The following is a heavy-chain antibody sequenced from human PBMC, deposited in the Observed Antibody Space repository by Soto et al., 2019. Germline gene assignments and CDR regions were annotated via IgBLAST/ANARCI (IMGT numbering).Heavy chain of an antibody. CDR3: ARHATRAYDY. V-gene: IGHV4-59*08. J-gene: IGHJ4*02. Sequence: SETLSLTCTVSRGSISTYYWSWIRQPPGKGLECIGYIYYNGNTNYNPSLKSRVTISVDTSKNQFTLNLNSVTAADTAVYYCARHATRAYDYWGQGTLVTGFS. CDR2: IYYNGNT. CDR1: RGSISTYY.